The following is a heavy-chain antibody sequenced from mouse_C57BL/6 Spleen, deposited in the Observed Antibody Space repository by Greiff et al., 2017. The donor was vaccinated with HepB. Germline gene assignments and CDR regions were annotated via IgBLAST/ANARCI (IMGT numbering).Heavy chain of an antibody. CDR3: ARDTGY. CDR1: GYAFTNYL. Sequence: VQLQQSGAELVRPGPSVKVSCKASGYAFTNYLIEWVKQRPGQGLEWIGVINPGSGGTNYNEKFKGKATLTADKSSSTAYMQLSSLTSEDSAVYFCARDTGYWGQGTLVTVSA. J-gene: IGHJ3*01. CDR2: INPGSGGT. V-gene: IGHV1-54*01. D-gene: IGHD1-1*01.